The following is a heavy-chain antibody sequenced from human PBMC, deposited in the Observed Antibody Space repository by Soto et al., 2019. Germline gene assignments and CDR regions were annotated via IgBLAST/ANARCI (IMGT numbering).Heavy chain of an antibody. CDR2: IYYSGST. J-gene: IGHJ5*02. CDR1: GGSISSYY. D-gene: IGHD6-13*01. V-gene: IGHV4-59*01. CDR3: ARGVGSSSWYGGWFDP. Sequence: QVQLQESGPGLVKPSETLSLTCTVSGGSISSYYWSWIRQPPGKGLEWIGYIYYSGSTNYNPSLKSRVTISVDTSKNQFSLKLSSVTAADTAVYYCARGVGSSSWYGGWFDPWGQGTLVTVSS.